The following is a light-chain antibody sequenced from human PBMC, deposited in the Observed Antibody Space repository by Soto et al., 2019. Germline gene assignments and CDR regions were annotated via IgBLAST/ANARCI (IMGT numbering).Light chain of an antibody. J-gene: IGKJ3*01. CDR2: DAS. CDR3: QQRSNCPPFT. V-gene: IGKV3-11*01. CDR1: QSVSSY. Sequence: EIVLTQSPATLSLSPGERATLSCRASQSVSSYLAWYQQKPGQAPRLLIYDASNRATGIPARFSGSGSGTDFPLTISRLEPEDFAVYYCQQRSNCPPFTFGPGTKVDIK.